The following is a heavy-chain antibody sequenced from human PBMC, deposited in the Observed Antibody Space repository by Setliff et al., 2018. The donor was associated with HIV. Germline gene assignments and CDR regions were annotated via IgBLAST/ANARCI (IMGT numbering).Heavy chain of an antibody. V-gene: IGHV3-23*01. CDR1: GFTVNSGA. J-gene: IGHJ6*02. CDR3: ARDLDPFFAMEI. Sequence: LRLSCAGSGFTVNSGAMNWVRQAPGKGLEWVSTVGCWGTCTYFADSVKGRFAISGDPSTNTLYLQMNRLSAEDTAVYYCARDLDPFFAMEIWGQGTTVTVSS. CDR2: VGCWGTCT.